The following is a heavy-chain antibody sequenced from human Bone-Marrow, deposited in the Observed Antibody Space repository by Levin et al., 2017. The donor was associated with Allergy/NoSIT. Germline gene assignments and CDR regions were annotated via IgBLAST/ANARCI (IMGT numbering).Heavy chain of an antibody. J-gene: IGHJ4*02. CDR1: GFTFSSYG. D-gene: IGHD2-15*01. Sequence: GESLKISCAASGFTFSSYGMHWVRQAPGKGLEWVAVIWYDGSNKYYADSVKGRFTISRDNSKNTLYLQMNSLRAEDTAVYYCARGVVNGGHYFDYWGQGTLVTVSS. CDR2: IWYDGSNK. V-gene: IGHV3-33*01. CDR3: ARGVVNGGHYFDY.